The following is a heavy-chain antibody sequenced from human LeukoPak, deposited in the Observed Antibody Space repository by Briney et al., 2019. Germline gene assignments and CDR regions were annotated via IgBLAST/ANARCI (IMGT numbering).Heavy chain of an antibody. V-gene: IGHV1-24*01. D-gene: IGHD5-12*01. Sequence: GASVKVSCKVSGYTLTELSMHWVRQAPGKGLEWMGGFDPEDGETIYAQKFQGRVTMTGDTSTDTAYMELSSLRSEDTAVYYCATASGYDYDYYYMDVWGKGTTVTVSS. J-gene: IGHJ6*03. CDR3: ATASGYDYDYYYMDV. CDR2: FDPEDGET. CDR1: GYTLTELS.